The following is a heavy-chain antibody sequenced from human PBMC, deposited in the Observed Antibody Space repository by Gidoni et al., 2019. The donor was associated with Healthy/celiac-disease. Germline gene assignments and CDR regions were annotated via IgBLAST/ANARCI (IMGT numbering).Heavy chain of an antibody. CDR3: ARRGAASEN. CDR1: GGSISSSSYY. Sequence: QLQLQESGPGLVKPPETLSLTCTVSGGSISSSSYYWGWIRPPPGKGLEWIGSIYYSGSTYYNPSLKSRVTISVDTSKNQFSLKLSSVTAADTAVYYCARRGAASENWGQGTLVTVSS. J-gene: IGHJ4*02. D-gene: IGHD6-13*01. V-gene: IGHV4-39*01. CDR2: IYYSGST.